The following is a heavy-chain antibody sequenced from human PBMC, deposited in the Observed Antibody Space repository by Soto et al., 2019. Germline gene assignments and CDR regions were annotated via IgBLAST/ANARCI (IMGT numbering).Heavy chain of an antibody. J-gene: IGHJ4*02. CDR3: ARGRYGDY. V-gene: IGHV1-18*01. Sequence: QVHLVQSGAEVKNPGASVKVSCKAYGYTFNSYGITWVRQAPGQGLEWMGWISAHNGNTDYAQKLQGRVIVTRDTSTSTAYMELRSLISDDTAVYYCARGRYGDYWGQGALVTVSS. CDR1: GYTFNSYG. CDR2: ISAHNGNT. D-gene: IGHD1-1*01.